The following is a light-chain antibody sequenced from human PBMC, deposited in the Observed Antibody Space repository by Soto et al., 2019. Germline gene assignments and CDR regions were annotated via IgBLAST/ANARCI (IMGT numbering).Light chain of an antibody. V-gene: IGLV2-14*01. J-gene: IGLJ1*01. CDR3: TSYTSSSTEV. CDR2: DVS. CDR1: SSDVGGYNY. Sequence: QSALTQPASVSGSPGQSITISCTGTSSDVGGYNYVSWYQQHPGKAPKLMIYDVSNRPSGVSNRFSGSKSDNTASLTISGLPAEDEADYYSTSYTSSSTEVFGTGTKLTVL.